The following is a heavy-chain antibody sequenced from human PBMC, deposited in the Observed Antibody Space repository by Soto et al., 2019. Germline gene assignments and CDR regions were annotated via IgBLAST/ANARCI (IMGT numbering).Heavy chain of an antibody. CDR1: GFTFRSYA. CDR2: ISGSGGST. D-gene: IGHD3-10*01. J-gene: IGHJ5*02. V-gene: IGHV3-23*01. CDR3: AKGLWANWFDP. Sequence: PGGSLRLSFAASGFTFRSYAISWGRQAPGKGLEWVSAISGSGGSTYYADSVKGRFTISRDNSKNTLYLQMNSLRAEDTAVYYCAKGLWANWFDPWGQGTLVTVSS.